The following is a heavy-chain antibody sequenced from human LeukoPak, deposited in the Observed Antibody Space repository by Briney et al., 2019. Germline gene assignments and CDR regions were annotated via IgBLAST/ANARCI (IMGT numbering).Heavy chain of an antibody. CDR2: INTNTGNP. D-gene: IGHD4-17*01. CDR1: GYTFTSYA. V-gene: IGHV7-4-1*02. J-gene: IGHJ5*02. CDR3: ARGSYAGYTVTTSDNWFDP. Sequence: ASVKVSCKASGYTFTSYAMNWVRQAPGQGLEWMGWINTNTGNPTYAQGFTGRFVFSLDASVSTAYLQISSLKAEDTAVYYCARGSYAGYTVTTSDNWFDPWGQGTLVTVSS.